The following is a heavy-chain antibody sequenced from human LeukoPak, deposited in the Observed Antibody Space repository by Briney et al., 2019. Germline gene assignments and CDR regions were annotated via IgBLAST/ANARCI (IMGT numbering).Heavy chain of an antibody. V-gene: IGHV3-11*04. J-gene: IGHJ5*02. CDR1: GFTFSDYY. CDR3: ASLYGSGPKWFDP. CDR2: ISSSGSTI. D-gene: IGHD3-10*01. Sequence: PGGSLRLSCAASGFTFSDYYMSWIRQAPGKGLEWVSCISSSGSTICYADSVKGRFTISRDNAKNSLYLQMNSLRAEDTAVYYCASLYGSGPKWFDPWGQGTLVTVSS.